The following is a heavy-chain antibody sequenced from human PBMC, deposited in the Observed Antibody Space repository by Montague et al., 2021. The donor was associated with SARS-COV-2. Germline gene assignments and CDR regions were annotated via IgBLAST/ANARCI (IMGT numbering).Heavy chain of an antibody. CDR3: ARLPDQLLRFGELFDY. J-gene: IGHJ4*02. CDR1: GGSISSSSYY. D-gene: IGHD3-10*01. V-gene: IGHV4-39*01. Sequence: SETLSLTCTVSGGSISSSSYYWGWIRQPPGKGLEWIGSIYYSGSTYYNPSLKSRVTISVDTSKNQFSLKLSSVTAADTAVYYCARLPDQLLRFGELFDYWGQGTLVTVSS. CDR2: IYYSGST.